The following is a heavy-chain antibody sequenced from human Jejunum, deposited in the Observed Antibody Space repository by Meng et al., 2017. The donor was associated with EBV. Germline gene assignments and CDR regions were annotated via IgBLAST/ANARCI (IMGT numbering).Heavy chain of an antibody. Sequence: QLQESGPGLVKPSETLSLTCTGPSGSVISGNVYLSWIRQPPGKGLEWIGYIYYSGSTNYIPSLKSRVTISLDTSKNQFSLKLSSVTAADTAVYYCAGLRYSGYDRAFDYWGQGALVTVSS. CDR2: IYYSGST. V-gene: IGHV4-61*01. J-gene: IGHJ4*02. D-gene: IGHD5-12*01. CDR1: SGSVISGNVY. CDR3: AGLRYSGYDRAFDY.